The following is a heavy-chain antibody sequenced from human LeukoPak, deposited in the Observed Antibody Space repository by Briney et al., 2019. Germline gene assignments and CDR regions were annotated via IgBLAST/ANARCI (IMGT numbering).Heavy chain of an antibody. D-gene: IGHD1-20*01. CDR2: ISSSSSTI. Sequence: GGSLRLSCAASGFSFSSYNMNWVRQAPGKGLEWVSYISSSSSTIYYADSVKGRFTISRDNAKNSLYPQMNSLRVEDTAVYYCVPLNWNPPGDFDRWGQGTLVTFSS. CDR3: VPLNWNPPGDFDR. J-gene: IGHJ4*02. V-gene: IGHV3-48*01. CDR1: GFSFSSYN.